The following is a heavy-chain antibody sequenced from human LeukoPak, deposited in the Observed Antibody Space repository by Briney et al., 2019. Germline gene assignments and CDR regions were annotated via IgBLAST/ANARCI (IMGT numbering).Heavy chain of an antibody. CDR2: ISGSGGNT. CDR3: AKRGIAVAAFNWFDP. Sequence: GGSLRLSCAASGFTFSSYVMSWVRQAPGKGLEWVSVISGSGGNTYYADSVKGRFTISRDNSKNTLYLQMNSLRAEDTAVYYCAKRGIAVAAFNWFDPWGQGTLVTVPS. J-gene: IGHJ5*02. D-gene: IGHD6-19*01. V-gene: IGHV3-23*01. CDR1: GFTFSSYV.